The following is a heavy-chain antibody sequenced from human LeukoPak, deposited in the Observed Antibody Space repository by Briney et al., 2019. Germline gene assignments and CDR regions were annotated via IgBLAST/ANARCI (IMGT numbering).Heavy chain of an antibody. V-gene: IGHV3-7*03. D-gene: IGHD2-15*01. J-gene: IGHJ4*02. Sequence: GGSLRLSCAASGFTFSTYWMDWVRQVPGKGLEWVANMKGDGSEIYYVDSVKGRFTISRDNAKNSLYLQMNNLRAEDTAIYYCARDLGWLLLDYWGQGTLVTVSS. CDR2: MKGDGSEI. CDR1: GFTFSTYW. CDR3: ARDLGWLLLDY.